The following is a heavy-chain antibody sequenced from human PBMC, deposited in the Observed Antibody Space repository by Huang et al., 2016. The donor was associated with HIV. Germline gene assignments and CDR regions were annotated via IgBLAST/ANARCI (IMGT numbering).Heavy chain of an antibody. Sequence: QITLKESGPTLVKPTQTLTLTCTFSGLSLSTSGVGVGWIRQPPGKALEWLARIYWNGDKRYSPALKSRLTITKDTSKNQVVLTMTNMDPVDTATYYCAHFVWGSYRYFFDYWGQGTLVTVSS. D-gene: IGHD3-16*02. CDR3: AHFVWGSYRYFFDY. CDR1: GLSLSTSGVG. CDR2: IYWNGDK. V-gene: IGHV2-5*01. J-gene: IGHJ4*02.